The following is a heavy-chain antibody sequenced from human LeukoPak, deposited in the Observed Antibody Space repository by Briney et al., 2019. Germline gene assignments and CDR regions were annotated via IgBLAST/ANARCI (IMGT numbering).Heavy chain of an antibody. Sequence: ASVKVSCKASGYTFTSYGISWVRQAPGQGLEWMGWISAYNGNTNCAQKLQGRVTMTTDTSTSTAYMELRSLRSDDTAVYYCATVYYYGSGSYYKEIFDYWGQGTLVTVSS. J-gene: IGHJ4*02. CDR3: ATVYYYGSGSYYKEIFDY. CDR2: ISAYNGNT. CDR1: GYTFTSYG. D-gene: IGHD3-10*01. V-gene: IGHV1-18*01.